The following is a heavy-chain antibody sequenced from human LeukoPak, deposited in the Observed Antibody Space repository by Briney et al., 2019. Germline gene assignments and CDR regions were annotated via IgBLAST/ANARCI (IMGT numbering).Heavy chain of an antibody. D-gene: IGHD3-16*02. CDR1: GYSISSGYY. Sequence: SETLSLTCTVSGYSISSGYYWGWIRQPPGKGLEWIGSIYHSGSTYYNPSLKSRVTISVDTSKNQFSLKLSSVTAADTAVYYCARDRSPPYVWGSYRPNYFDYWGQGTLVTVSS. CDR2: IYHSGST. CDR3: ARDRSPPYVWGSYRPNYFDY. J-gene: IGHJ4*02. V-gene: IGHV4-38-2*02.